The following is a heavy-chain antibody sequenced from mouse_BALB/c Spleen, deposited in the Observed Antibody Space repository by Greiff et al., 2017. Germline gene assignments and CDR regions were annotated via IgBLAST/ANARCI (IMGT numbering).Heavy chain of an antibody. D-gene: IGHD1-1*01. Sequence: QVHVKQSGAELVKPGASVTLSCKASGYTFTSYWMHWVKQRPGQGLEWIGEINPSNGRTNYNEKFKSKATLTVDKSSSTAYMQLSSLTSEDSAVYYCARSVVATDYAMDYWGQGTSVTVSS. J-gene: IGHJ4*01. CDR1: GYTFTSYW. CDR3: ARSVVATDYAMDY. CDR2: INPSNGRT. V-gene: IGHV1S81*02.